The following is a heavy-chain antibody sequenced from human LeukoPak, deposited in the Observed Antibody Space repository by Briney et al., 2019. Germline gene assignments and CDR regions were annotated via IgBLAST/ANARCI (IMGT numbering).Heavy chain of an antibody. CDR3: ARDHCSSTSCYIAYYYGMDV. D-gene: IGHD2-2*02. Sequence: GGSLRLSCAASGFTFSSYAMSWVRQAPGKGLEWVSAISGSGSSTYYADSVKGRFTISRDNAKNSLYLQMNSLRAEDTAVYYCARDHCSSTSCYIAYYYGMDVWGQGTTVTVSS. CDR1: GFTFSSYA. J-gene: IGHJ6*02. CDR2: ISGSGSST. V-gene: IGHV3-23*01.